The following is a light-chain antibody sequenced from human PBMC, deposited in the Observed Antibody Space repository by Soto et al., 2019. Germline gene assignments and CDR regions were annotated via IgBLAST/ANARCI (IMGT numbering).Light chain of an antibody. CDR2: GAS. CDR1: QSVSSN. Sequence: EIVITQSPSTLSVSPGERATLSCRASQSVSSNLAWYQQKPGQAPRLLIYGASTRATGIPARFSGSGSGTGFTLTISSLQSEDFAVYYCQQYNNWWTFGQGTKVDIK. CDR3: QQYNNWWT. V-gene: IGKV3-15*01. J-gene: IGKJ1*01.